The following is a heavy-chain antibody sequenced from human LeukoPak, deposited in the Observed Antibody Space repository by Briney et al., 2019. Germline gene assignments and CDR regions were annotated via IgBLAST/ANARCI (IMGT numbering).Heavy chain of an antibody. CDR2: ISSSGSTI. CDR1: GFTFSDYY. J-gene: IGHJ4*02. Sequence: GGSLRLSCAASGFTFSDYYMSWIRQAPGKGLEWVSYISSSGSTIYYADSVKGRFTISRDNAKNSLYLQMNSLRAEDTAVYYCARDRANIPQAVNYFDYWGQGTLVTVSS. V-gene: IGHV3-11*04. CDR3: ARDRANIPQAVNYFDY. D-gene: IGHD2-21*01.